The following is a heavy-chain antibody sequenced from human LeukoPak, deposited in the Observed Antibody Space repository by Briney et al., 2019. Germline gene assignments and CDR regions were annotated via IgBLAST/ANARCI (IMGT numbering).Heavy chain of an antibody. J-gene: IGHJ4*02. V-gene: IGHV3-23*01. D-gene: IGHD3-22*01. CDR2: ISGSGVTT. CDR3: ASGANYDSSGYADC. Sequence: GGSLRLSCAASGFTFSSYAMTWVRQAPGKGLEWVSVISGSGVTTYYADFVKGRFTISRDNSKNTLYLQMNSLRAEDTAVYYCASGANYDSSGYADCWGQGTLVTVSS. CDR1: GFTFSSYA.